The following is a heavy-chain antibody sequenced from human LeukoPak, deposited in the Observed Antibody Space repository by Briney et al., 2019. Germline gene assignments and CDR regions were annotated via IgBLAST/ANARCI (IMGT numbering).Heavy chain of an antibody. J-gene: IGHJ4*02. CDR1: GFMFSTYA. CDR2: ISGSGERT. D-gene: IGHD1-26*01. CDR3: VSQSYSGSDNYYFYS. V-gene: IGHV3-23*01. Sequence: GGSLRLSCVTSGFMFSTYATSGVRQAPGKGLEWVSIISGSGERTYYADSVKGRFTVSRDNSKNTLYLQMKSLRAEDTAVYYCVSQSYSGSDNYYFYSWGQGTLVAVSS.